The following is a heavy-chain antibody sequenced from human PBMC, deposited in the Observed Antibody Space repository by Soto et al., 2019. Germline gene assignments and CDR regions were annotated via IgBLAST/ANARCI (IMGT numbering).Heavy chain of an antibody. D-gene: IGHD2-2*01. CDR1: GGTFSTSA. Sequence: QVQLEQSGAEVKKPGSSVKVSCKASGGTFSTSAISWVRQAPGQGLEWMGGIMPVFPTPDYAQKFQGRVTITADESTSTAYMELSGLRSDDTAVYYCARDKDRLPLGGNYYYIWDVWGQGTTVTVSS. J-gene: IGHJ6*02. CDR3: ARDKDRLPLGGNYYYIWDV. V-gene: IGHV1-69*12. CDR2: IMPVFPTP.